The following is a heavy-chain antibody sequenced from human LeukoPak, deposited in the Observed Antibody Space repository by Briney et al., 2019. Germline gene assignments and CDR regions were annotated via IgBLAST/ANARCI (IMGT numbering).Heavy chain of an antibody. CDR3: ASIVVVPAAGYYYYYYMDV. CDR1: GGSISSYY. V-gene: IGHV4-59*12. Sequence: SETLSLTCTVSGGSISSYYWSWIRQPPGKGLEWIGYIYYSGSTNYNPSLKSRVTISVDKSKNQFSLKLSSVAAADTAVYYCASIVVVPAAGYYYYYYMDVWGKGTTVTVSS. J-gene: IGHJ6*03. CDR2: IYYSGST. D-gene: IGHD2-2*01.